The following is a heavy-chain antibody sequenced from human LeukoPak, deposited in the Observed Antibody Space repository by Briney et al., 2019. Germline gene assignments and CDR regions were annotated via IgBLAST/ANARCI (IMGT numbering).Heavy chain of an antibody. CDR1: GFAFDDFA. J-gene: IGHJ4*02. CDR2: FRQRAYGGAA. CDR3: SRNGLVDFDY. V-gene: IGHV3-49*04. Sequence: GGSLRLSCTTSGFAFDDFAMSWVRQPAGKGQESVVFFRQRAYGGAAEYAASVKGRFIISRDDSKGIAYLQMNSLKTEDTAVYYCSRNGLVDFDYWGQGSRVIVSP.